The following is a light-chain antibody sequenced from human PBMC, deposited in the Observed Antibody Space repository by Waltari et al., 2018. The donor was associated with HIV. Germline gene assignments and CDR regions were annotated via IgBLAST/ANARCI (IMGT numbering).Light chain of an antibody. CDR2: GAS. CDR1: KSISTY. CDR3: QESYSAPFT. V-gene: IGKV1-39*01. Sequence: DLQITQSPPSLSASVGDRVTITCRASKSISTYLCWYQQKPGKAPKLLICGASSLQSGVPSRFSGSGSGTDFTLTIISLQPEDFATYYCQESYSAPFTFGPGTKVD. J-gene: IGKJ3*01.